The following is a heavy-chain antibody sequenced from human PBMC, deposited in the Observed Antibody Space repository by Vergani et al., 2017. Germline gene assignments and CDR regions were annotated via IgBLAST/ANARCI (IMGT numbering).Heavy chain of an antibody. V-gene: IGHV3-30-3*01. Sequence: VQLVESGGGLVQPGGSLRLSCAASGFTFSSYAMHWVRQAPGKGLEWVAVISYDGSNKYYADSVKGRFTISRDNSKNTLYLQMNSLRAEDTAVYYCARDRGAAAGHHGDDYYGMDVWGQGTTVTVSS. CDR3: ARDRGAAAGHHGDDYYGMDV. CDR2: ISYDGSNK. D-gene: IGHD6-13*01. CDR1: GFTFSSYA. J-gene: IGHJ6*02.